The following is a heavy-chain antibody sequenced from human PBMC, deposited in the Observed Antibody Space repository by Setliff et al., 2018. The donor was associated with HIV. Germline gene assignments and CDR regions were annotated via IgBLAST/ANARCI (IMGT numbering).Heavy chain of an antibody. D-gene: IGHD5-18*01. Sequence: SETLSLTCAVYGGSFSGYYWSWIRQPPGKGLEWIGEINHSGSTNYNPSLKSRVTISVDTSKNQFSLKLSSVTAADTAVYYCARGGYSYGFYYYYGMDVWGQGTTVTVSS. CDR3: ARGGYSYGFYYYYGMDV. CDR2: INHSGST. CDR1: GGSFSGYY. V-gene: IGHV4-34*01. J-gene: IGHJ6*02.